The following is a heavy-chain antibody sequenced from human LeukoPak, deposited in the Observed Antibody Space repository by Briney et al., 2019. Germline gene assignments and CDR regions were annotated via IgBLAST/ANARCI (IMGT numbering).Heavy chain of an antibody. V-gene: IGHV3-30*03. J-gene: IGHJ4*02. CDR2: ISYDGSNK. CDR1: GFTFSSYS. Sequence: GGSLRLSCAASGFTFSSYSMNWVRQAPGKGLEWVAVISYDGSNKYYADSVKGRFTISRDNSKNTLYLQMNSLRAEDTAVYYCARARIAVAGTHFDYWGQGTLVTVSS. D-gene: IGHD6-19*01. CDR3: ARARIAVAGTHFDY.